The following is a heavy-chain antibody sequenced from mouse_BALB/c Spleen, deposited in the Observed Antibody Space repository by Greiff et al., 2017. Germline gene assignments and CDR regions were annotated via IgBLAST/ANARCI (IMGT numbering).Heavy chain of an antibody. CDR1: GYAFSSSW. CDR2: IYPGDGDT. J-gene: IGHJ4*01. V-gene: IGHV1-82*01. D-gene: IGHD4-1*01. Sequence: QVQLQQSGPELVKPGASVKISCKASGYAFSSSWMNWVKQRPGQGLEWIGRIYPGDGDTNYNGKFKGKATLTADKSSSTAYMQLSSLTSVDSAVYFGARMNPVGAMDYWGQGTSVTVSS. CDR3: ARMNPVGAMDY.